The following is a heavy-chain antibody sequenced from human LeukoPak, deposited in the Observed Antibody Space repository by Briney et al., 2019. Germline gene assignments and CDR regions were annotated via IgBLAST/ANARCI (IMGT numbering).Heavy chain of an antibody. D-gene: IGHD6-13*01. V-gene: IGHV6-1*01. J-gene: IGHJ4*02. CDR2: TYYRSKWYN. Sequence: SQTLSLTCAISGDSVSSNSAAWNWIRQSPSRGLEWLGRTYYRSKWYNDYAVSVKSRITINPDTSKNRFSLQLNSVTPAATAVYYCVRYSSSWDAFTNYFDYWGQGTLVTVSS. CDR1: GDSVSSNSAA. CDR3: VRYSSSWDAFTNYFDY.